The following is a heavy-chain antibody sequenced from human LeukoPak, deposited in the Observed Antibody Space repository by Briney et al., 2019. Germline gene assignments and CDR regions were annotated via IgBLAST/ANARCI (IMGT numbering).Heavy chain of an antibody. D-gene: IGHD3-10*01. CDR2: IHYSGST. V-gene: IGHV4-30-4*01. J-gene: IGHJ3*02. CDR1: GGSISSGDYY. CDR3: ARESSIYGSGTDAFDI. Sequence: SETLSLTCTVSGGSISSGDYYWRWIRQPPGKGLEWIGYIHYSGSTYYNPSLKSRVTISVDTSKNQFSLKLSSVTAADTAVYYCARESSIYGSGTDAFDIWGQGTMVTVSS.